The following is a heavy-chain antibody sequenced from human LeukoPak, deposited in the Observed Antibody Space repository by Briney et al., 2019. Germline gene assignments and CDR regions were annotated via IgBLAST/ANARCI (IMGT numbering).Heavy chain of an antibody. CDR2: ISSSSSYI. Sequence: PGGSLRLSCAASGFTFSSYSMNWVRQAPGKGLEWVSSISSSSSYIYYADSLKGRFTISRDNAKNSLYLQMNSLRAEDTAVYYCARATRYYYDSIGYDYWGQGTLVTVSS. CDR3: ARATRYYYDSIGYDY. CDR1: GFTFSSYS. V-gene: IGHV3-21*01. D-gene: IGHD3-22*01. J-gene: IGHJ4*02.